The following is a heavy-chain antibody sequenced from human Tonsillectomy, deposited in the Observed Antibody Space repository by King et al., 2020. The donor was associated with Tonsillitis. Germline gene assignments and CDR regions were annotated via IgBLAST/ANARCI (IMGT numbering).Heavy chain of an antibody. CDR1: GFNFSSYW. J-gene: IGHJ4*02. V-gene: IGHV3-74*02. CDR2: VITKGSSI. CDR3: VRGGSSSCYG. D-gene: IGHD2-2*01. Sequence: VQLVESGGGLVQPGGSLRFAWAASGFNFSSYWLHWVRQAPGKGLVWFSRVITKGSSITYADSGGGRFTISRDNGKNTLYLQMNSLRAEDTAVYYCVRGGSSSCYGWGQGTLVAVSS.